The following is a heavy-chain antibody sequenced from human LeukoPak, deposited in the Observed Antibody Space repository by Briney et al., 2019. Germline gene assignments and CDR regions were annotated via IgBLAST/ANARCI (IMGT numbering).Heavy chain of an antibody. J-gene: IGHJ5*02. Sequence: SQTLSLTCTVSGGSISSSSYYWGWIRQPPGKGLEWIGSIYYSGSTYYNPSLKSRVTISVDTSKNQFSLKLSSVTAADTAVYYCARLLDSSSYGGVWDWFDPWGQGTLVTVSS. CDR1: GGSISSSSYY. V-gene: IGHV4-39*01. CDR2: IYYSGST. CDR3: ARLLDSSSYGGVWDWFDP. D-gene: IGHD6-13*01.